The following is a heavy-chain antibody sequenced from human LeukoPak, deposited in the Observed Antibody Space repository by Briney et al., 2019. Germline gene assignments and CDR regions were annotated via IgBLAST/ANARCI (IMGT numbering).Heavy chain of an antibody. Sequence: ASVKVSCKASGYTFTSYDINWVRQATGQGLEWMGWMNPNSGNTGYAQKFQGRVTMTRNTSISTAYMELSSLRSEDTAVYYCARRLLWFGELLYDYWGQGTLVTVSS. CDR1: GYTFTSYD. CDR3: ARRLLWFGELLYDY. D-gene: IGHD3-10*01. CDR2: MNPNSGNT. V-gene: IGHV1-8*02. J-gene: IGHJ4*02.